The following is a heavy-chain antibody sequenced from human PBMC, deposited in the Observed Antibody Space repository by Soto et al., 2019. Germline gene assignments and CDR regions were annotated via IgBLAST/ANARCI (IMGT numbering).Heavy chain of an antibody. CDR2: IIAIFGSV. CDR1: GGTFSSSA. V-gene: IGHV1-69*13. CDR3: ARDGVPGRYSSSWYYYFDY. J-gene: IGHJ4*02. D-gene: IGHD6-13*01. Sequence: VASVKVSCKASGGTFSSSAISWVRQAPGQGLEWMGGIIAIFGSVDYAQRFQGRVTITADESTSTAYMELSSLRSEDTAVYYCARDGVPGRYSSSWYYYFDYWGQGTLVTVSS.